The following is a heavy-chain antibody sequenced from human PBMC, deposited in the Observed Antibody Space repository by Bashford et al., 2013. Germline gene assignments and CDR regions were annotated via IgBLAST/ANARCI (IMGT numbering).Heavy chain of an antibody. D-gene: IGHD2-15*01. CDR3: ARSRGGYCRGGVCNWFDP. V-gene: IGHV3-21*01. CDR1: GFSVSDYS. Sequence: GSVRLSCTASGFSVSDYSMSWVRLAPGMGLERVSSISSSGGHTFYADSLKGRFTISRDNAEASLYLQIDSLRVEDTAVYYCARSRGGYCRGGVCNWFDPWGPGTLVTVSS. J-gene: IGHJ5*02. CDR2: ISSSGGHT.